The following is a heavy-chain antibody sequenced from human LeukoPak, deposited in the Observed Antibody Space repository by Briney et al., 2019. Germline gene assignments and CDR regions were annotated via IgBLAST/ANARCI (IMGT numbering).Heavy chain of an antibody. J-gene: IGHJ4*02. V-gene: IGHV3-30*04. CDR3: ARDGDYGSGSSYYFDY. D-gene: IGHD3-10*01. CDR2: ISYDGSNK. Sequence: GRPLRLSCAASGFTFSSYAMHWVRQAPGKGLEWVAVISYDGSNKYYADSVKGRFTISRDNSKNTLYLQMNSLRAEDTAVYYCARDGDYGSGSSYYFDYWGQGTLVTVSS. CDR1: GFTFSSYA.